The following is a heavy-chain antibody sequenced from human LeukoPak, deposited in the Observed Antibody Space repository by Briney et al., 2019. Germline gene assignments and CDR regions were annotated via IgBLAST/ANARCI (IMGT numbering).Heavy chain of an antibody. CDR2: IYHSGNT. CDR1: GGSFSGYY. J-gene: IGHJ3*02. D-gene: IGHD3-3*01. Sequence: SETLSLTCAVYGGSFSGYYWGWIRQPPGKGLEWIGTIYHSGNTYYNPSLNSRVTISADTSKNHLSLKMNSVTAADTAVYYCARLMRDSGYYVDAFDIWGQGKMVTVSS. V-gene: IGHV4-38-2*01. CDR3: ARLMRDSGYYVDAFDI.